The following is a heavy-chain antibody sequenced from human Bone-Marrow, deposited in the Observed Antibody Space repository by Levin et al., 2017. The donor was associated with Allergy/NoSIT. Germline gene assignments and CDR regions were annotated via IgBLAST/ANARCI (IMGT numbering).Heavy chain of an antibody. J-gene: IGHJ5*02. D-gene: IGHD6-19*01. CDR3: ARGSQWLVRNGFDP. CDR2: INHSGST. Sequence: SETLSLTCAVYGGSFSGYYWSWIRQPPGKGLEWIGEINHSGSTNYNPSLKSRVTISVDTSKNQFSLKLSSVTAADTAVYYCARGSQWLVRNGFDPWGQGTLVTVSS. CDR1: GGSFSGYY. V-gene: IGHV4-34*01.